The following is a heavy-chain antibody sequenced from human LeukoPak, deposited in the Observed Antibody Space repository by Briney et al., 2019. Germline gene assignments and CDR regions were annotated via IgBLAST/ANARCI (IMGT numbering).Heavy chain of an antibody. D-gene: IGHD6-13*01. Sequence: GGSLRLSCAASGFTFSSYAMSWVRQAPGKGLEWVSAISGSGGSTYYADSVKGQFTISRDNSKNTLYLQMNSLRAEDTAVYYCARGYSSSWYWFDPWGQGTLVTVSS. CDR3: ARGYSSSWYWFDP. J-gene: IGHJ5*02. CDR2: ISGSGGST. CDR1: GFTFSSYA. V-gene: IGHV3-23*01.